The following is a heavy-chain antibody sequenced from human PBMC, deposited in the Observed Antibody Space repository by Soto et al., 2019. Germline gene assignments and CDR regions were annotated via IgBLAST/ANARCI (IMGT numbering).Heavy chain of an antibody. CDR3: ARRVKYGSGRRPAYYFDY. V-gene: IGHV4-59*01. J-gene: IGHJ4*02. CDR1: GVSISTYY. CDR2: TYYSGST. Sequence: ASETLSLTCTVSGVSISTYYWSWIRQPPGKGLEWIGYTYYSGSTNYNPSLKSRVTISVDTSKNQFSLKLSSVTAADTAVYYCARRVKYGSGRRPAYYFDYWGQGTLVTVSS. D-gene: IGHD3-10*01.